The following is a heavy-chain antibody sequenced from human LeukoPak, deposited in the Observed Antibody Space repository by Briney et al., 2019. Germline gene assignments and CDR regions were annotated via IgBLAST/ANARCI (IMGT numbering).Heavy chain of an antibody. V-gene: IGHV3-7*01. CDR3: ARVESSNSCYRAVDY. D-gene: IGHD2-2*01. CDR1: GFTFSSCC. J-gene: IGHJ4*02. CDR2: IKQDESET. Sequence: QPGGSLRLSCVASGFTFSSCCMIWVRQAPGKGLEWLANIKQDESETHYVDSVKGRFAISRDNAKNSVYLHMSSLRVEDTAVYYCARVESSNSCYRAVDYWGQGTLVTVSS.